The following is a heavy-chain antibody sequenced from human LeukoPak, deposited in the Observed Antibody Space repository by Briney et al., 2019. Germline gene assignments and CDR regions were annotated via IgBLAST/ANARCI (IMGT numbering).Heavy chain of an antibody. D-gene: IGHD6-6*01. V-gene: IGHV1-2*02. CDR2: IDPYSGGT. CDR1: GYTFTGHY. CDR3: ARRIAGRLINDAFDI. J-gene: IGHJ3*02. Sequence: GASVKVSCKASGYTFTGHYMHWVRQAPGQGLEWMGWIDPYSGGTHYALIFQDRVTMTRDTSISTAYMELSRLRSDGTAVYYCARRIAGRLINDAFDIWGQGTMVTVSS.